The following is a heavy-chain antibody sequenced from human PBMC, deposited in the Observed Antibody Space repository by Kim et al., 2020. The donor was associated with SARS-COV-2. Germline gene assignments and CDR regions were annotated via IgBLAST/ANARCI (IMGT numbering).Heavy chain of an antibody. Sequence: CAGSVKGRFTIARDNAKNTLYLQMNSLRAEDTAVYYWAKMAAASTWYFDYWGQGTLVTVSS. J-gene: IGHJ4*02. CDR3: AKMAAASTWYFDY. D-gene: IGHD6-13*01. V-gene: IGHV3-23*01.